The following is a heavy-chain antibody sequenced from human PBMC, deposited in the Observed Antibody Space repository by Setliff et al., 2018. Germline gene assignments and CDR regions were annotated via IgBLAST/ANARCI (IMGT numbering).Heavy chain of an antibody. V-gene: IGHV1-69*05. J-gene: IGHJ6*03. Sequence: GASVKVSCKASGGTFTNYGVGWVRQAPGQGLEWMGGTTPLFGTTDYAQKFHGRLTIITDESTSTASMELTSLTSDDTAVYYCAREGVDTRSSTDYRYYMDVWGKGTTVTVSS. CDR2: TTPLFGTT. CDR1: GGTFTNYG. CDR3: AREGVDTRSSTDYRYYMDV. D-gene: IGHD5-18*01.